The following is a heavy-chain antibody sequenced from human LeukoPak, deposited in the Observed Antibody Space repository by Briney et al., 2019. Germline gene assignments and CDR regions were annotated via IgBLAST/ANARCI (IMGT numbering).Heavy chain of an antibody. D-gene: IGHD5-12*01. J-gene: IGHJ5*02. CDR3: ARDLGLRGST. CDR1: GLTFSNSW. CDR2: MYGDMRDI. Sequence: GGSLRLSCEASGLTFSNSWMHWVRQVPGKGLVWVSRMYGDMRDISYADSVKGRFTISRDNAKNTVYLQMNSLRGEDTAVYYCARDLGLRGSTWGQGTLVTVSS. V-gene: IGHV3-74*01.